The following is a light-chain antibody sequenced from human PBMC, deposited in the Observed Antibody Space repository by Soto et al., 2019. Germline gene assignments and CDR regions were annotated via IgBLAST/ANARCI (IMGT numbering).Light chain of an antibody. J-gene: IGKJ1*01. CDR2: AAS. CDR3: QQTYNTLWT. V-gene: IGKV1-39*01. Sequence: DIQMTQSPSSLSASVGDRVTITCRASRSITTYLNWYQQKPGKAPKVLIYAASSLQSGVPSRFSGSGSGTDFSLTISSLQPEDFAAYYCQQTYNTLWTFGQGTKVEIK. CDR1: RSITTY.